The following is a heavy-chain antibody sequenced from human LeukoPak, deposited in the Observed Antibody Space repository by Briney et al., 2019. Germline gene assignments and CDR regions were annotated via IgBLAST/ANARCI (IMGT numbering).Heavy chain of an antibody. J-gene: IGHJ3*02. V-gene: IGHV3-30-3*01. D-gene: IGHD6-19*01. Sequence: GGSLRLSCAASRFTFSSYNMNWVRQAPGKGLEWVAVISYDGSNKYYADSVKGRFTISRDNSKNTLYLQMNSLRAEDTAVYYCARDWWGRPQWLVAFDIWGQGTMVTVSS. CDR2: ISYDGSNK. CDR1: RFTFSSYN. CDR3: ARDWWGRPQWLVAFDI.